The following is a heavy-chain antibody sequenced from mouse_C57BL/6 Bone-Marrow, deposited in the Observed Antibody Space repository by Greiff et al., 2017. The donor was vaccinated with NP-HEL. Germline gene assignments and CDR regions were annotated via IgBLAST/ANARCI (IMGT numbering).Heavy chain of an antibody. CDR3: ARQDWDPFAY. Sequence: EVMLVESGGDLVKPGGSLKLSCAASGFTFSSYGMSWVRQTPDKRLEWVATISSGGSYTYYPDSVKGRFTISRDNAKNTLYLQMSSLKSEDIAMYYCARQDWDPFAYWGQGTLVTVSA. CDR2: ISSGGSYT. D-gene: IGHD4-1*01. CDR1: GFTFSSYG. V-gene: IGHV5-6*01. J-gene: IGHJ3*01.